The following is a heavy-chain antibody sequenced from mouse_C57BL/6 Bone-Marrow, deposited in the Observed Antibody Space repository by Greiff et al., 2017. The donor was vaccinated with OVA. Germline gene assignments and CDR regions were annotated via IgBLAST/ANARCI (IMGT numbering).Heavy chain of an antibody. D-gene: IGHD3-2*01. CDR1: EYDFPSHD. J-gene: IGHJ3*01. V-gene: IGHV5-2*01. CDR2: INSDGGST. Sequence: EVQLVESGGGLVQPGESLKLSCESNEYDFPSHDMPWVRKTPEKRLELVAAINSDGGSTYYPDTMERKFIISRDNTKKTLYLQMSSLRSEDTSLDYCARHEGDRFANWGQGTLVTVSA. CDR3: ARHEGDRFAN.